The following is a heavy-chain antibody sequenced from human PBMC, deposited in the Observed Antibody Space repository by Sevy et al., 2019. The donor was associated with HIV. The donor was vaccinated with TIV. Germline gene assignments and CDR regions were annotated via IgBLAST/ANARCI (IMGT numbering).Heavy chain of an antibody. CDR1: GFTFTYAW. V-gene: IGHV3-15*01. Sequence: GGSLRLSCAASGFTFTYAWMSWVRQAPGKGLEWVGRIKSKPDGGTTDYAEPVKGRFTISRDDSKNTVYLQMNSLKTEDTAVYYCATDPIIVLLVTDGMDVWGQGTTVTVSS. D-gene: IGHD2-8*02. CDR2: IKSKPDGGTT. CDR3: ATDPIIVLLVTDGMDV. J-gene: IGHJ6*02.